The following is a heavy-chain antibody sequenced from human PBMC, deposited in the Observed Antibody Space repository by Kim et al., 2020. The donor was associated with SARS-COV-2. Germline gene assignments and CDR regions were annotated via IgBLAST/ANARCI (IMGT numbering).Heavy chain of an antibody. CDR2: IYYSGST. CDR1: GGSISSYY. CDR3: ASLYSSGWYRWFDP. J-gene: IGHJ5*02. V-gene: IGHV4-59*01. D-gene: IGHD6-19*01. Sequence: SETLSLTCTVSGGSISSYYWSWIRQPPGKGLEWIGYIYYSGSTNYNPSLKSRATISVDTSKNQFSLKLSSVTAADTAVYYCASLYSSGWYRWFDPWGQGTLVTVSS.